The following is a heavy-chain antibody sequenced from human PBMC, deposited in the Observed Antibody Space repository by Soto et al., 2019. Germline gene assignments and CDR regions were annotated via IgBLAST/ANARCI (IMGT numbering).Heavy chain of an antibody. CDR1: GGSISSGGYY. V-gene: IGHV4-31*03. D-gene: IGHD6-25*01. CDR2: IYYSGST. J-gene: IGHJ6*03. Sequence: SETLSLTCTVSGGSISSGGYYWSWIRQHPGKGLEWIGYIYYSGSTYYNPSLKSRVTISVDTSKNQFSLKLSSVTAADTAVYYCARDRSGSAVFYYYYMDVWGKGTTVTVSS. CDR3: ARDRSGSAVFYYYYMDV.